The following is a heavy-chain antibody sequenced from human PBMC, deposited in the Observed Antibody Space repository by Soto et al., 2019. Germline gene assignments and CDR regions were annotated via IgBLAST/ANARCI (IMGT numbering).Heavy chain of an antibody. Sequence: GSLRLSCAASGFTFSSYSMNWVRQAPGKGLEWVSYISSSSSTIYYADSVKDRFTITRDNAKDSLYLQMNSLRSEDTAVYYCATYHPLWFGEHFDYWGQGTLVTVSS. D-gene: IGHD3-10*01. CDR2: ISSSSSTI. CDR1: GFTFSSYS. CDR3: ATYHPLWFGEHFDY. J-gene: IGHJ4*02. V-gene: IGHV3-48*01.